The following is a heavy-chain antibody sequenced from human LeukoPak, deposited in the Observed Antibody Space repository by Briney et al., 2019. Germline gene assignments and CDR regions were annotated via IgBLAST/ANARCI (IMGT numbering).Heavy chain of an antibody. CDR2: IHSSGST. CDR1: GGFISNYY. CDR3: ARGPTHGGTYFDC. J-gene: IGHJ4*02. D-gene: IGHD2-15*01. V-gene: IGHV4-4*07. Sequence: PSETLSLTCTVSGGFISNYYWSWIRQPAGKEPEWIGRIHSSGSTLYNPSLKSRVTVSVDTSKNQFSLRLTSATAADTAVYYCARGPTHGGTYFDCWGQGTLVTVSS.